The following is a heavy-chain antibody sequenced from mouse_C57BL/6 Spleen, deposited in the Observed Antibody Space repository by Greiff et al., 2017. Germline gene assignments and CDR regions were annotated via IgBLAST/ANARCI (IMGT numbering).Heavy chain of an antibody. CDR3: AREYYGYDEFAY. Sequence: QLQQPGAELVMPGASVKLSCKASGYTFTSYWMHWVKQRPGQGLEWIGEIDPSDSYTNYNQKFKGKSTLTVDKSSSTAYMQLSSLTSEDSAVYYCAREYYGYDEFAYWGQGTLVTVSA. V-gene: IGHV1-69*01. CDR1: GYTFTSYW. D-gene: IGHD2-2*01. CDR2: IDPSDSYT. J-gene: IGHJ3*01.